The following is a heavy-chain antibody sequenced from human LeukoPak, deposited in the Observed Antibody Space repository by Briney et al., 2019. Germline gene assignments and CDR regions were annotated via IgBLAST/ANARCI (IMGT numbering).Heavy chain of an antibody. CDR3: AREVIGGNSA. V-gene: IGHV3-21*01. J-gene: IGHJ4*02. CDR2: ISSSTTYI. CDR1: GFTFSTYE. D-gene: IGHD4-23*01. Sequence: GESLRLSCAASGFTFSTYEASWVRQAPGKGLEWVASISSSTTYIYYADSLKGRFTISRDDAKNSLYLQMSSLGAEDTAVYYCAREVIGGNSAWGQGTLVTVSS.